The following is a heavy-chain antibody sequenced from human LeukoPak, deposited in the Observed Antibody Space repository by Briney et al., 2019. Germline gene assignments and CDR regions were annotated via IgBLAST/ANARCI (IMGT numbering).Heavy chain of an antibody. CDR3: ARSIAAAGTSGQNYMDV. CDR1: GGSFSGYY. CDR2: INHSGST. D-gene: IGHD6-13*01. J-gene: IGHJ6*03. V-gene: IGHV4-34*01. Sequence: PSETLSLTCAVYGGSFSGYYWSWIRQPPGKGLEWIGEINHSGSTIYNPSLKSRVTISVDTSKNQFSLKLSSVTAADTAVYYCARSIAAAGTSGQNYMDVWGKGTTVTVSS.